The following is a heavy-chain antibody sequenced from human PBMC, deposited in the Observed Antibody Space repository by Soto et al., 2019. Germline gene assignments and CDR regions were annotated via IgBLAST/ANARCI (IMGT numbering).Heavy chain of an antibody. D-gene: IGHD3-3*01. CDR2: ILVDGRT. J-gene: IGHJ4*02. Sequence: GGSLRLSCAASGFPCGSYDMTWVRQAPGKGLEWVSTILVDGRTFYVDSVKGRFTISRDNSRNTVYLQMNSLTAGDTAVYYCARARPPHITVLFDSWGQGTLVTVSS. CDR3: ARARPPHITVLFDS. V-gene: IGHV3-23*01. CDR1: GFPCGSYD.